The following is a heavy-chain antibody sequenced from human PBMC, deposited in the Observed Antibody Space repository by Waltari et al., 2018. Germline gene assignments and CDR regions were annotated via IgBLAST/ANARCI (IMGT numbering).Heavy chain of an antibody. CDR3: VRFSGGY. CDR2: IKGDGSTT. Sequence: EEQLVESGGGLVQPGGSLGIYCAASGFTFSSYWMHWVRQAPGKGLVWVSNIKGDGSTTSYADSGKGRFTISRDNAKNTLYLQMNSLRVEDTAVYYCVRFSGGYWGQGALVTVSS. V-gene: IGHV3-74*01. J-gene: IGHJ4*02. D-gene: IGHD1-26*01. CDR1: GFTFSSYW.